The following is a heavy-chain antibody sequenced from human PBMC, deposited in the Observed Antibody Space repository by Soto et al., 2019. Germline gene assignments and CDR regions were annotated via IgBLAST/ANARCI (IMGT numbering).Heavy chain of an antibody. J-gene: IGHJ4*02. CDR2: IKEDGSQK. Sequence: PGGSLRLSCAASGFSFSSYWMSWVRQAPGKGLEWVANIKEDGSQKWYVDSVKGRFTVSRDNAKNSLYLQMNSLKTEDTAVYYCARVRLGAPTRYFDYWGQGALVTVSS. V-gene: IGHV3-7*05. CDR1: GFSFSSYW. D-gene: IGHD1-26*01. CDR3: ARVRLGAPTRYFDY.